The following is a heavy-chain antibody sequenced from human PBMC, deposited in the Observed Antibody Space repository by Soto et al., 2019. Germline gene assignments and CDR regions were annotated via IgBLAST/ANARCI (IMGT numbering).Heavy chain of an antibody. CDR2: ISAYNGNT. Sequence: RASVKVSCKASGYTFTSYGISWVRQAPGQGLEWMGWISAYNGNTNYAQKLQGRVTMTTDTSTSTAYMELRSLRSDDTAVYYCARDRITMIVVVDDAFDIWGQGTMVTVSS. D-gene: IGHD3-22*01. J-gene: IGHJ3*02. CDR3: ARDRITMIVVVDDAFDI. CDR1: GYTFTSYG. V-gene: IGHV1-18*01.